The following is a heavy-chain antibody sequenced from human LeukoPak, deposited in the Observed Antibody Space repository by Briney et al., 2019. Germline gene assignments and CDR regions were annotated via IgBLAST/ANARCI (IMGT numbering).Heavy chain of an antibody. D-gene: IGHD2-2*01. CDR2: ITSNGGST. CDR1: GFIFSSYG. J-gene: IGHJ4*02. CDR3: ARGGYCSSTSCYVDY. Sequence: PGGSLRLSCVASGFIFSSYGMHWVRQAPGKGPEYVSGITSNGGSTYYGNSVKGRFTISRDNSKNTLYLQMGSLRAEDMAVYYCARGGYCSSTSCYVDYWGQGTLVTVSS. V-gene: IGHV3-64*01.